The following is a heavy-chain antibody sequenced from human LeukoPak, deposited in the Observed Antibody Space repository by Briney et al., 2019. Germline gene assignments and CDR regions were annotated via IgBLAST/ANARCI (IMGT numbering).Heavy chain of an antibody. CDR3: ARESPVAALDY. V-gene: IGHV4-59*01. Sequence: SEILSLTCTVSGGSISSYYWSWIRQPPGKGLEWIGYIYYSGSTNYNPSLKSRVTISVDTSKNQFSLKLSSVTAADTAVYYCARESPVAALDYWGQGTLVTVSS. CDR2: IYYSGST. CDR1: GGSISSYY. J-gene: IGHJ4*02.